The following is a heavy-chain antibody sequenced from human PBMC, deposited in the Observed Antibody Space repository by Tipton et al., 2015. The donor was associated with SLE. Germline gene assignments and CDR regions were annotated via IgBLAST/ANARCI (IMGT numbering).Heavy chain of an antibody. J-gene: IGHJ3*02. Sequence: TLSLTCTVSGGSITNHYWNWIRQPPGKGLEWIGYIHYSGTTHDNPSLKSRVTMSVDMSKNQFSLRLTSVTAADTAVYYCARGRDGYCSGGNCYLLGPFDIWGQGTMVTVSS. CDR3: ARGRDGYCSGGNCYLLGPFDI. V-gene: IGHV4-59*11. CDR2: IHYSGTT. D-gene: IGHD2-15*01. CDR1: GGSITNHY.